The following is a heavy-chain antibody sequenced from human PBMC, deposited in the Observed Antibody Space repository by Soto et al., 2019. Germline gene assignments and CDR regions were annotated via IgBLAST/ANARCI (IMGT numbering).Heavy chain of an antibody. CDR1: GGSFSGYY. J-gene: IGHJ6*02. Sequence: PSKTLSLTYAVYGGSFSGYYWSWIRQPPGKGLEWIGEINHSGTTNYNTSLKSRVTISVDTSKNQFSLKLNSMTAADAAVFYCARVTRGDYLLTFSLRGMDVWGQGTTVTVSS. V-gene: IGHV4-34*01. D-gene: IGHD4-17*01. CDR3: ARVTRGDYLLTFSLRGMDV. CDR2: INHSGTT.